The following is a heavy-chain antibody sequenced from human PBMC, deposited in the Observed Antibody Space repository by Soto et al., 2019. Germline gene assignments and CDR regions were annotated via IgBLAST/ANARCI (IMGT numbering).Heavy chain of an antibody. J-gene: IGHJ6*02. CDR2: TKNKPNNYTT. CDR1: GFTFYNYA. CDR3: AREIRRDYYYYYPLDV. Sequence: GGSLRLSCAASGFTFYNYAMNWVRQAPGKGLEWIARTKNKPNNYTTTYAASVKGRFTISRDDSESSLYLQMNNLKTEDTAVYYCAREIRRDYYYYYPLDVWGQGTTVTVSS. V-gene: IGHV3-72*01.